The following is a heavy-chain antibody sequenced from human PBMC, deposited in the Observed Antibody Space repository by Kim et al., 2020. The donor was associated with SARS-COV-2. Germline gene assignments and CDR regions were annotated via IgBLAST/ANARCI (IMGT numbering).Heavy chain of an antibody. CDR1: GGSISSSSYY. V-gene: IGHV4-39*07. Sequence: SETLSLTCTVSGGSISSSSYYWGWIRQPPGKGLEWIGSIYYSGSTYYNPSLKSRVTISVDTSKNQFSLKLSSVTAADTAVYYCARHLSPFYAYFDYWGQGTLVTVSS. CDR2: IYYSGST. D-gene: IGHD4-17*01. J-gene: IGHJ4*02. CDR3: ARHLSPFYAYFDY.